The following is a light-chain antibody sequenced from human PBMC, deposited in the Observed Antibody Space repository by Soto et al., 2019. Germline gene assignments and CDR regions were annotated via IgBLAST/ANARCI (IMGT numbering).Light chain of an antibody. J-gene: IGKJ1*01. CDR1: QSVRNF. CDR3: QQRSSWPT. Sequence: EIVLTQSPATLSLSPGERATLSCRASQSVRNFLAWYQQRPGQAPRLLIYDSSNRATGIPARFSGSGSGTDFMLTISSLEPEDFAVYYCQQRSSWPTFGQGTKVEMK. V-gene: IGKV3-11*01. CDR2: DSS.